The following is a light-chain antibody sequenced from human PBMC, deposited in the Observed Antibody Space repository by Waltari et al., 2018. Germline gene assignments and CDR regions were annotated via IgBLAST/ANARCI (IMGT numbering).Light chain of an antibody. CDR3: LQHYTTPFT. CDR1: QDVTNS. V-gene: IGKV4-1*01. Sequence: DIVMTQSPECLGVSLGERATINGKSSQDVTNSLSWYKQQPLQPPGLLIDWASNRESGVPDRFSGSGFGTDFTLTIRSLQAEDVAVYYCLQHYTTPFTFGPGTRVDI. J-gene: IGKJ3*01. CDR2: WAS.